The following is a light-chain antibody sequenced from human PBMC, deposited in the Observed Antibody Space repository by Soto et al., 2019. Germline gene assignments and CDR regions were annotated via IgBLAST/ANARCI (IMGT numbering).Light chain of an antibody. Sequence: QSALTQPPSVSGAPGQRVTISCTGSSSNIGAGYVVHWYQQLPGTAPKLLIYGNSNRPSGVPDRFSGSKSGTSASLAITGLQAEAEADYYCQSFHSSLSGWVFGGGTQVPVL. J-gene: IGLJ3*02. CDR1: SSNIGAGYV. CDR2: GNS. CDR3: QSFHSSLSGWV. V-gene: IGLV1-40*01.